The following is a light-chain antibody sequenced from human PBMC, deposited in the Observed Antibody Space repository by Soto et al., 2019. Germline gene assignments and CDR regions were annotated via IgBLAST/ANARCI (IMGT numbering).Light chain of an antibody. CDR1: QSVNTN. V-gene: IGKV3-15*01. CDR3: QQCNNWSPDT. CDR2: GAS. J-gene: IGKJ2*01. Sequence: EIIWTQSPASLSVSPGERATLSCRARQSVNTNLAWYQQKRGQAPRLLIYGASTRATGIPDRFRGSGSGTEFTLTITSLQSEDFAVYFCQQCNNWSPDTFDQGTKLEI.